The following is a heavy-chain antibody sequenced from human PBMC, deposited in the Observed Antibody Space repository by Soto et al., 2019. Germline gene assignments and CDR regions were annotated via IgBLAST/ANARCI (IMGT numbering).Heavy chain of an antibody. V-gene: IGHV3-23*01. J-gene: IGHJ3*01. CDR1: GFTFSNYA. Sequence: GGSLRLSCAASGFTFSNYAMSWVRQAPGKGLEWVSTISGNGGGTYYADSVKGRFTISRDNPKNTLYVQMHSLRADDTAVYYCAKATGTPFDLWGQGTMVTVSS. CDR2: ISGNGGGT. D-gene: IGHD1-1*01. CDR3: AKATGTPFDL.